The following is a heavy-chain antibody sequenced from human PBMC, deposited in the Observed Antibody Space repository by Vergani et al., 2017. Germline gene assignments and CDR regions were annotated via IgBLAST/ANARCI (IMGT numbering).Heavy chain of an antibody. CDR1: GYTFTSYY. CDR2: INPSGGST. CDR3: VRSPVLGYFDY. V-gene: IGHV1-46*01. J-gene: IGHJ4*02. Sequence: QVQLVQSGAEVKKPGASVKVSCKASGYTFTSYYMHWVRQAPGQGLEWMGIINPSGGSTSYAQKFQGRVTMTRDTSTSTVYMELSSLRSEDTAVYYCVRSPVLGYFDYWGQGTLVTVSS.